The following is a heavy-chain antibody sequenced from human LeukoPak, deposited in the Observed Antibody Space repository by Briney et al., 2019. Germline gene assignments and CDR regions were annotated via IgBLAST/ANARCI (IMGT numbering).Heavy chain of an antibody. CDR2: ISYDGSNK. CDR3: ARRGLYFDY. J-gene: IGHJ4*02. CDR1: GFIFSGYA. Sequence: GGSLRLSCAASGFIFSGYAMHWVRQAPGTGLEWVALISYDGSNKYYADSVKGRFTISRDNAKNSLYLQMNSQRVEDTAVYYCARRGLYFDYWGQGTLVTVSS. D-gene: IGHD3-10*01. V-gene: IGHV3-30-3*01.